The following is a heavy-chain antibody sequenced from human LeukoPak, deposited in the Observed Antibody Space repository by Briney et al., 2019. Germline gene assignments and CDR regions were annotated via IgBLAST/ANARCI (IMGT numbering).Heavy chain of an antibody. CDR1: GFTFSSYG. J-gene: IGHJ4*02. CDR3: ANLPSYCSSTSCPKYFDY. Sequence: GRSLRLSCAASGFTFSSYGMHWVRQAPGKGLEWVAVISYDGSNKYYADSVKGRFTISRDNSKNTLYLQMNSLRAEDTAVYYCANLPSYCSSTSCPKYFDYWGQGTLVTVSS. CDR2: ISYDGSNK. V-gene: IGHV3-30*18. D-gene: IGHD2-2*01.